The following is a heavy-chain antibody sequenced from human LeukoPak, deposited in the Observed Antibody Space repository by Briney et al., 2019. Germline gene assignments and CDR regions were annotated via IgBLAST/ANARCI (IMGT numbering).Heavy chain of an antibody. CDR1: GYTFTSYY. J-gene: IGHJ6*02. V-gene: IGHV1-46*01. D-gene: IGHD5-12*01. Sequence: ASVKVSCKASGYTFTSYYMHWVRQARGQGLEWMGIINPSGGSTSYAQKFQGRVTMTRDTSTSTVYMELSSLRSEDTAVYYCARDSRGYSGYYYYYYGMDVWGQGTTVTVSS. CDR3: ARDSRGYSGYYYYYYGMDV. CDR2: INPSGGST.